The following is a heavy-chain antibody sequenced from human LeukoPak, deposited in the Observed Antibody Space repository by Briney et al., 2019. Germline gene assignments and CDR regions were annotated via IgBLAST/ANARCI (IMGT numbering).Heavy chain of an antibody. Sequence: GGSLRLSCAASEFTFSSYWMSWVRQAPGKGLEWVASIKQDGSEKYYVDSVKGRVTISRDNAKNTLYLQMNSLRAEDTAVYYCAKDGWGYCSSTSCSNWFDPWGQGTLVTVSS. V-gene: IGHV3-7*01. CDR3: AKDGWGYCSSTSCSNWFDP. CDR2: IKQDGSEK. D-gene: IGHD2-2*01. CDR1: EFTFSSYW. J-gene: IGHJ5*02.